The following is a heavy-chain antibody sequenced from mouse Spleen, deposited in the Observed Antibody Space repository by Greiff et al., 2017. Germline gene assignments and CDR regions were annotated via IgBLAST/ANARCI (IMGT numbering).Heavy chain of an antibody. J-gene: IGHJ2*01. D-gene: IGHD2-1*01. V-gene: IGHV2-5*01. Sequence: QVQLKESGPGLVQPSQSLSITCTVSGFSLTSYGVHWVRQSPGKGLEWLGVIWRGGSTDYNAAFMSRLSITEDNSKSQVFFKMNSLQADDTAIYYCAKTESTNYFDYWGQGTTLTVSS. CDR2: IWRGGST. CDR3: AKTESTNYFDY. CDR1: GFSLTSYG.